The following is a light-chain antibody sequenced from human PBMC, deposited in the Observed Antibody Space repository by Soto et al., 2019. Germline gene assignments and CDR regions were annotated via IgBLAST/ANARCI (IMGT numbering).Light chain of an antibody. CDR3: QQYDSSWT. Sequence: DVQMTQSPPFLSASVGDRVTITCRASQSVRTWLAWYQQKPGTAPKLLIYKASTLESGVPSRFSGNGSGTDFTLTITSLQPEDCATYYCQQYDSSWTFGLGTKVDIK. V-gene: IGKV1-5*03. CDR1: QSVRTW. CDR2: KAS. J-gene: IGKJ1*01.